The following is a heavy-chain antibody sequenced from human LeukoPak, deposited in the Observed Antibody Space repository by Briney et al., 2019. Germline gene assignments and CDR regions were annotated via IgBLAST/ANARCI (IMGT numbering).Heavy chain of an antibody. J-gene: IGHJ4*02. CDR2: ISYSSTTI. V-gene: IGHV3-48*04. D-gene: IGHD6-13*01. CDR3: ARAQQLVRRSYFDY. Sequence: GGSLRLSCAASGFTFSSYSMNWVRQAPGKGLEWVSYISYSSTTIYYADSVKGRFTISRDNAKNPLYLQMNSLRAEDTAVYYCARAQQLVRRSYFDYWGQGTLVTVSS. CDR1: GFTFSSYS.